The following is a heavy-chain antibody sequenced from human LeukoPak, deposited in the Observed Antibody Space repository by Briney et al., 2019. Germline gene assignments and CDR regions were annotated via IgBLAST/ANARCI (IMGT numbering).Heavy chain of an antibody. CDR1: GGSISSYY. CDR3: ARGGDPIVGATYYFDY. J-gene: IGHJ4*02. V-gene: IGHV4-59*01. CDR2: IYYSGST. Sequence: SETLSLTCTVSGGSISSYYWSWIRQPPGKGLEWIGYIYYSGSTNYNPSLKSRVTISVDTSKNQFSLKLSSVTAADTAVYYCARGGDPIVGATYYFDYWGQGTLVTVSS. D-gene: IGHD1-26*01.